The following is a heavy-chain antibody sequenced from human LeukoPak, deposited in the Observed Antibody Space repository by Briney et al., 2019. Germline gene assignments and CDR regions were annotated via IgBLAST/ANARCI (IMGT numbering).Heavy chain of an antibody. V-gene: IGHV5-51*01. CDR2: IYPGDSDT. CDR1: GYTYTNYW. Sequence: GESLKSSCKGSGYTYTNYWIGWVRQMPGKGLEWMGIIYPGDSDTRYSPSFQGQVTISADNSISTAYLQWSSLKAPDTAMYYCARRSGYVDYWGKGTLVTVSS. J-gene: IGHJ4*02. CDR3: ARRSGYVDY. D-gene: IGHD2-2*01.